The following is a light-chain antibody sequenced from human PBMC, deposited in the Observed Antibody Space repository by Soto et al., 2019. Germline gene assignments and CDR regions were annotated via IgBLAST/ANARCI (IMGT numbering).Light chain of an antibody. CDR3: RQYFEWPPMT. V-gene: IGKV3-15*01. CDR2: GAS. Sequence: VMTQSPATLSVSPGERATISCWASETVATNLAWYQQKPGQAPRLLISGASTRATGISARFRGSGSGTAFSLTISSLLYQDSSIYYCRQYFEWPPMTFGLGTKVEI. CDR1: ETVATN. J-gene: IGKJ1*01.